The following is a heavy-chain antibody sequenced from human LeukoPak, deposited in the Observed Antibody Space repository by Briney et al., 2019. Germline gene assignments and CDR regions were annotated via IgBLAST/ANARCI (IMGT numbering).Heavy chain of an antibody. Sequence: PGGSLRLSCAASGFTFSDYYMSWIRQAPGKGLEWVSYISSSGSTIYYADSVKGRFTISRDNAKNSLYLQMNSLRAEDTAVYYCARELYSYGPNWFDPWGQGTLVTVSS. CDR2: ISSSGSTI. J-gene: IGHJ5*02. D-gene: IGHD5-18*01. CDR1: GFTFSDYY. V-gene: IGHV3-11*01. CDR3: ARELYSYGPNWFDP.